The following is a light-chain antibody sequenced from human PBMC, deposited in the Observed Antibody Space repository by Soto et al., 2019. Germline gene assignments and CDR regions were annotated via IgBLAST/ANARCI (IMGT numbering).Light chain of an antibody. J-gene: IGKJ1*01. CDR1: HSFSSSF. V-gene: IGKV3-20*01. CDR3: QHHAGSPA. Sequence: EIVLTQSPGTLSLSPGERATLSCRASHSFSSSFLAWYQQKPGQAPRLLIYGASSRATGIPERFSGSGSGTDFTLTISRLDTEDFGMYYCQHHAGSPAFGQGTKVEL. CDR2: GAS.